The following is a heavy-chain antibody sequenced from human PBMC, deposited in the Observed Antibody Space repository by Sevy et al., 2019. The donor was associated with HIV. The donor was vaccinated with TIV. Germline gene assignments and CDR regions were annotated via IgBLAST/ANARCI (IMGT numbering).Heavy chain of an antibody. CDR2: IIPIFGTA. CDR3: ASTKRGYSYGYGP. D-gene: IGHD5-18*01. V-gene: IGHV1-69*13. CDR1: GGTFSSYA. J-gene: IGHJ5*02. Sequence: ASVKVSCKASGGTFSSYAISWVRQAPGQGLEWMGGIIPIFGTANYAQKFQGRVTITADESTSTAYMELSSLGSEDTAVYYCASTKRGYSYGYGPWGQGTLVTVSS.